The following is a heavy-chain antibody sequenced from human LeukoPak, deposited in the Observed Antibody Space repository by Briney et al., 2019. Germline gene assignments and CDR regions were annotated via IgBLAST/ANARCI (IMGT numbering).Heavy chain of an antibody. CDR1: GFTVSSNY. CDR3: ARGNEVTSLDY. Sequence: GGSLRLSCAASGFTVSSNYMSWVRQAPGKGLEWVSVLYSGGSTYYAGCVNGPFTISIDNTKNTLYLQMNSLRAEHKAVYYCARGNEVTSLDYWGEGTLVTVSS. J-gene: IGHJ4*02. V-gene: IGHV3-53*01. D-gene: IGHD2-21*02. CDR2: LYSGGST.